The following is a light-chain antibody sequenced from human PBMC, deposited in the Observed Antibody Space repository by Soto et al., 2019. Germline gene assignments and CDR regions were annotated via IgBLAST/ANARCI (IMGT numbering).Light chain of an antibody. CDR1: QSISSW. V-gene: IGKV1-5*03. CDR3: QQYNSYST. CDR2: KAS. Sequence: DLQMTQSPSTLSASVGDSVTITCRASQSISSWLAWYQQKPGKAPKLLIYKASSLESGVPSRFIGSGSGTEFTLTIRSLQPDDFATYYCQQYNSYSTCGQGTKVDIK. J-gene: IGKJ1*01.